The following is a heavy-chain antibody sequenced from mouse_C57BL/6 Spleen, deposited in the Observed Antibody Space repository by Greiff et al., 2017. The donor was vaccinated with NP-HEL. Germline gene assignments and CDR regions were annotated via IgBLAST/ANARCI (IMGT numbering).Heavy chain of an antibody. CDR3: ARDGSSSWYFDV. Sequence: QVQLKQSGAELARPGASVKMSCKASGYTFTSYTMHWVKQRPGQGLEWIGYINPSSGYTKYNQKFKDKATLTADKSSSTAYMQLSSLTSEDSAVYYCARDGSSSWYFDVWGTGTTVTVSS. V-gene: IGHV1-4*01. J-gene: IGHJ1*03. D-gene: IGHD1-1*01. CDR1: GYTFTSYT. CDR2: INPSSGYT.